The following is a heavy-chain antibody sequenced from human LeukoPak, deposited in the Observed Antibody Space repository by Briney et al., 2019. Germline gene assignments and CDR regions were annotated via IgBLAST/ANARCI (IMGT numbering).Heavy chain of an antibody. V-gene: IGHV1-18*01. CDR3: VRFPYDSSGYYPDY. J-gene: IGHJ4*02. CDR2: ISAYNGNT. CDR1: GYTFTSYG. Sequence: ASVKVSCKASGYTFTSYGISWVRQAPGQGLEWMGWISAYNGNTNYAQKLQGRVTMTTDTSTSTAYMELRSLRSDDTAVYYCVRFPYDSSGYYPDYWGQGTLVTVSS. D-gene: IGHD3-22*01.